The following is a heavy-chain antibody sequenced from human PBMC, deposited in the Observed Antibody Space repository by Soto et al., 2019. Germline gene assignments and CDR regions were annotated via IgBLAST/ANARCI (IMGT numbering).Heavy chain of an antibody. CDR2: IIPIFGTA. CDR3: ARGRCLAAAGPPRRYFDY. CDR1: GGTFSSYA. V-gene: IGHV1-69*01. J-gene: IGHJ4*02. D-gene: IGHD6-13*01. Sequence: QVQLVQSGAEVKKPGSSVKVSCKASGGTFSSYAISWVRQAPGQGLEWMGGIIPIFGTANYAQKFQGRVTITADETTRTAYMELSSLRYEDTAVYYCARGRCLAAAGPPRRYFDYGGQGTLVTVSS.